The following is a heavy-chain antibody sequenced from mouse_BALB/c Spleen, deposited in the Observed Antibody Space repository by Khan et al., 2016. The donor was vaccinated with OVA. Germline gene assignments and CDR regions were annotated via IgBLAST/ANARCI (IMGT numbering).Heavy chain of an antibody. CDR1: GYTFTNYG. D-gene: IGHD2-1*01. V-gene: IGHV9-3-1*01. Sequence: QIQLVQSGPELKKPGETVKISCKASGYTFTNYGMNWVKQAPGKGLKWMGWINTYTGEPTYADDFKGRFAFSLETSASTAYLQINNLKNEDTATYFCARNGNYWYFDVWGVGTTVTVSS. CDR3: ARNGNYWYFDV. J-gene: IGHJ1*01. CDR2: INTYTGEP.